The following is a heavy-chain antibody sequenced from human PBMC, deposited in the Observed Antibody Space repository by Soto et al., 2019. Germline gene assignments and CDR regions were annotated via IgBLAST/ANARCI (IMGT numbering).Heavy chain of an antibody. CDR1: GGSISSGSYY. J-gene: IGHJ4*02. CDR3: ARVSRRGSDPLWYPFDY. Sequence: PSETLSLTCTVSGGSISSGSYYWSWIRQHPGKGLEWIGYIYYSGSTYYNPSLKSRVTISVDTSKNQFSLKLSSVTAADTAVYYCARVSRRGSDPLWYPFDYWGQGTLVTVSS. CDR2: IYYSGST. V-gene: IGHV4-31*03. D-gene: IGHD3-10*01.